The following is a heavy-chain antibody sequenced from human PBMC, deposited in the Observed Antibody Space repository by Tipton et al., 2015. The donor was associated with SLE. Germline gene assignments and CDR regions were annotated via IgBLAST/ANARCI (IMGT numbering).Heavy chain of an antibody. V-gene: IGHV4-59*01. CDR3: ARLWLRDYFDY. Sequence: TLSLTCAVYGGSFSGYYWSWIRQPPGKGLEWIGYIYYSGSTNYNPSLKSRVTISADTSKNQFSLKLSSVTAADTAVYYCARLWLRDYFDYWGQGTLVTVSS. CDR1: GGSFSGYY. D-gene: IGHD3-10*01. J-gene: IGHJ4*02. CDR2: IYYSGST.